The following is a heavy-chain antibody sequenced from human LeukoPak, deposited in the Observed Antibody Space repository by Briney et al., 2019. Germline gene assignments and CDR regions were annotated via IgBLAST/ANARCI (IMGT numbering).Heavy chain of an antibody. CDR2: IKSKTDGGTT. CDR1: GFTFSNAW. D-gene: IGHD3-10*01. Sequence: GGSLRLSCAASGFTFSNAWMSWVRQAPGKGLEWVGRIKSKTDGGTTDYAAPVKGRFTISRDDSKNTLYLQMNSLKTEDTAVYYCTTDAPPLWFGELGVDYWGQGTLVTVSS. J-gene: IGHJ4*02. V-gene: IGHV3-15*01. CDR3: TTDAPPLWFGELGVDY.